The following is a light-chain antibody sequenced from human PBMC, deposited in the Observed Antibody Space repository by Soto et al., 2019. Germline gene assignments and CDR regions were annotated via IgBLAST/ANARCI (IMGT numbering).Light chain of an antibody. CDR2: SNN. J-gene: IGLJ2*01. CDR3: AAWDDSLNGVV. V-gene: IGLV1-44*01. Sequence: QTVVTQPPSASGTPGQRVTISCFGSSSNIGSNTVNWYQQLPGTAPKLLIYSNNQRPSGVPDRFSGSKSGTSASLAISGLQSEDEADYYCAAWDDSLNGVVFGGGTQLTVL. CDR1: SSNIGSNT.